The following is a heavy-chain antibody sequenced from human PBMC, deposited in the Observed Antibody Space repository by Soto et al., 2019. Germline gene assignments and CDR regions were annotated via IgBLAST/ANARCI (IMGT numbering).Heavy chain of an antibody. CDR2: IIPILGIA. Sequence: ASVKVSCKASGGTFSSYTISWVRQAPGQGLEWMGRIIPILGIANYAQKFQGRVTITADKSTSTAYMELSSLRSEDTAVYYCARDSCSSTSCYYDAFDIWGQGTMVTVSS. V-gene: IGHV1-69*04. CDR1: GGTFSSYT. D-gene: IGHD2-2*01. CDR3: ARDSCSSTSCYYDAFDI. J-gene: IGHJ3*02.